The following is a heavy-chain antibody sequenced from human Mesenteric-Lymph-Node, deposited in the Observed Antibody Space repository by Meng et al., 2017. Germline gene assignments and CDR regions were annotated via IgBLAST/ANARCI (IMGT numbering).Heavy chain of an antibody. Sequence: QVQLQESGPGLVKPSQTLSLTCTVSGGSVSSGGYYWTWIRQHPGKGLEWFGHIYYSGSTYYNPSLRSRITISVDTSKNQFSLRLRSVTAADTAGYYCARGPTTYFDYWGQGTLVTVSS. CDR2: IYYSGST. J-gene: IGHJ4*02. CDR3: ARGPTTYFDY. D-gene: IGHD4-17*01. CDR1: GGSVSSGGYY. V-gene: IGHV4-30-4*08.